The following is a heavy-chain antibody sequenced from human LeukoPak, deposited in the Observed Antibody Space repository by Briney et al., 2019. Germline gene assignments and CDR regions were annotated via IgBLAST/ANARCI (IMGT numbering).Heavy chain of an antibody. CDR1: GGSISSSSYY. V-gene: IGHV4-39*01. CDR3: ASGVAGTLYYYYYMDV. D-gene: IGHD6-19*01. CDR2: IYYSGST. J-gene: IGHJ6*03. Sequence: PSETLSLTRTVSGGSISSSSYYWGWLRQPPGTGLEWLGSIYYSGSTYCNPSLKSRVTISIDTSNNQFSLELSSVTAADTAVYYCASGVAGTLYYYYYMDVWGKGTTVTVSS.